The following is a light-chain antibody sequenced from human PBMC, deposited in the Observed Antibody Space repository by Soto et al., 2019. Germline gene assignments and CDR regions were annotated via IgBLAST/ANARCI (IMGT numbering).Light chain of an antibody. CDR3: KSFTSSDTYV. J-gene: IGLJ1*01. V-gene: IGLV2-14*03. CDR2: DVY. CDR1: SDDVGSYNF. Sequence: QSALTQPASVSGSPGQSITISCTGTSDDVGSYNFVSWYQQHPGNAPKLIIYDVYNRPSGVSNRFSGSKSGNTASLTISGLQSEDEADYYCKSFTSSDTYVFGTGTKLTVL.